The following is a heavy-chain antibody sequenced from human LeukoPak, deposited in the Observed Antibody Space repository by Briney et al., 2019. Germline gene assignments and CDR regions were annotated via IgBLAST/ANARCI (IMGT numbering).Heavy chain of an antibody. CDR3: AKDRRSTSRLGAFDI. Sequence: GGSLRLSCAASGFTFTTYAMSWVRQAPGKGLEWVSAISGSGGSTYYADSVKGRFTISRDNSKNTLHLQMNSLRAEDTAVYYCAKDRRSTSRLGAFDIWGQGTMVTVSS. CDR2: ISGSGGST. J-gene: IGHJ3*02. CDR1: GFTFTTYA. D-gene: IGHD1-1*01. V-gene: IGHV3-23*01.